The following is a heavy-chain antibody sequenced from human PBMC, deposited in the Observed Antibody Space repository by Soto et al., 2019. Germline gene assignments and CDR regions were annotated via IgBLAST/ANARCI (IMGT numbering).Heavy chain of an antibody. Sequence: VQLVESGGGLVQPGGSLRLSCAASGFTVSVSYLHWVRQAPGKGLEWVSVIYSGGTTHYADSVKGRFTISRDNSKNTLYLQMNILRAEDTAVYYCARDRSRAELDFWGLGTLVTVSS. V-gene: IGHV3-66*01. J-gene: IGHJ4*02. CDR2: IYSGGTT. D-gene: IGHD6-13*01. CDR1: GFTVSVSY. CDR3: ARDRSRAELDF.